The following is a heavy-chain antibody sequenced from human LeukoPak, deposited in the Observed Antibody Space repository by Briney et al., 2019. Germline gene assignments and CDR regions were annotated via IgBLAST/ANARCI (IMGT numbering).Heavy chain of an antibody. CDR1: GFTFSSYS. J-gene: IGHJ4*02. Sequence: GGSLRLSCAASGFTFSSYSMNWVRQAPGKGLEWVSSISGDSSYISYAESVKGRFTISRDNAKNSLYLQMNSLRDEDTAVYYCSRYGRKTPYYFDYWGQGTLVTVSS. D-gene: IGHD5-18*01. V-gene: IGHV3-21*01. CDR2: ISGDSSYI. CDR3: SRYGRKTPYYFDY.